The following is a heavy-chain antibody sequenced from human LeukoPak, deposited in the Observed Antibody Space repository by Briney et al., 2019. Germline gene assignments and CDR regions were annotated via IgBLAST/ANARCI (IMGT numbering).Heavy chain of an antibody. CDR1: GGSISSYY. D-gene: IGHD2-15*01. CDR2: IYDSGNT. CDR3: ATRSTGVAATFDS. Sequence: SETLSLTCTVSGGSISSYYWSWIRQPPGKGLEWIGYIYDSGNTNYNPSLKSRVTISVDTSKNQFSLKLSSVTAADTAVYYCATRSTGVAATFDSWGQGTLVTVSS. V-gene: IGHV4-59*01. J-gene: IGHJ4*02.